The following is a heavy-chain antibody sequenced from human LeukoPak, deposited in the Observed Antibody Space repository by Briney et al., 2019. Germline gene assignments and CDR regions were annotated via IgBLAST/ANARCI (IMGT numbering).Heavy chain of an antibody. J-gene: IGHJ6*02. Sequence: PGGPLRLSCAPSGFIFRNYGMHWVRQAPGKGLEWVAVIWYDGSNIYYADSVKGRFTISRDNSKNTLYLEMNSLRAEDTAVYYCARDSYGVDVWGQGTTVTVSS. CDR2: IWYDGSNI. CDR1: GFIFRNYG. CDR3: ARDSYGVDV. V-gene: IGHV3-33*01.